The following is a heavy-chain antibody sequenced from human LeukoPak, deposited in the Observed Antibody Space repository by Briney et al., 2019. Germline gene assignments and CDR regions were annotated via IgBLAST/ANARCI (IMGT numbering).Heavy chain of an antibody. D-gene: IGHD1-14*01. CDR2: IYYSGTT. CDR3: ARQGRDRSGAFDI. J-gene: IGHJ4*02. Sequence: ASETLSLTCTVSGGSIKSSSYCWGWIRQPPGKGLEWIANIYYSGTTYYNPSLKSRVTTSVDTSKNHFSLRLNSVTAADTAVYYCARQGRDRSGAFDICGQGTLITVSS. CDR1: GGSIKSSSYC. V-gene: IGHV4-39*01.